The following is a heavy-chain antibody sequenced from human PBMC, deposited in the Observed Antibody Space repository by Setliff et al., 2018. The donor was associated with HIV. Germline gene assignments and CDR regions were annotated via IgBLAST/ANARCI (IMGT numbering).Heavy chain of an antibody. CDR2: ISGDGTNT. CDR1: GFTSSNYA. J-gene: IGHJ4*02. D-gene: IGHD3-22*01. V-gene: IGHV3-23*01. CDR3: AKELAASGLGYFDS. Sequence: LGGSLRLSCAASGFTSSNYAMSWVRQAPGEGLEWVSRISGDGTNTDDADSVKGRFIISRDNANNTVYLQMNSLRAEDTAEYYCAKELAASGLGYFDSWGRGILVTVSS.